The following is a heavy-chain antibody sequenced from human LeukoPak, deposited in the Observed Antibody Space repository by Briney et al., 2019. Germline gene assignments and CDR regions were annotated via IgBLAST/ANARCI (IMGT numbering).Heavy chain of an antibody. D-gene: IGHD2-2*01. CDR1: GGTFSSYA. V-gene: IGHV1-69*04. CDR3: ARYLVVLGGDI. Sequence: SVKVSCKASGGTFSSYAISWVRQAPGQGLEWMGRIIPILGIANYAQKFQGRVTITADKSTSTAYMELSSLRSEDTAVYYCARYLVVLGGDIWGQGTMVTVSS. J-gene: IGHJ3*02. CDR2: IIPILGIA.